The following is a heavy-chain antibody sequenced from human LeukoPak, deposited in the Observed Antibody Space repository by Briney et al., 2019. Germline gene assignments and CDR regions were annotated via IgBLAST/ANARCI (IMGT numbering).Heavy chain of an antibody. CDR2: IIPIFGIA. J-gene: IGHJ4*02. D-gene: IGHD1-26*01. CDR1: GGTFSSYA. Sequence: VASVKVSCKASGGTFSSYAISWVRQAPGQGLEWMGRIIPIFGIANYAQKFQGRVTITADKSTSTAYMELSSLRSEDTAVYYCARAPSSGSYFDYWSQGTLVTVSS. V-gene: IGHV1-69*04. CDR3: ARAPSSGSYFDY.